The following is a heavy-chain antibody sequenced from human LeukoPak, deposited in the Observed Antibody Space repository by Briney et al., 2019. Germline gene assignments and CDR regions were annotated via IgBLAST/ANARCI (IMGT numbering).Heavy chain of an antibody. J-gene: IGHJ4*02. V-gene: IGHV4-4*02. Sequence: PSETLSLTCTVSGGSISSSAWWSWVRQPPGEGLECIGEIHHSGTTNYNPSLKSRVTISVDTSKNQFSLKLSSVTAADTAVYYCARVALGYSSGAFDYWGQGTLVTVSS. CDR1: GGSISSSAW. CDR3: ARVALGYSSGAFDY. CDR2: IHHSGTT. D-gene: IGHD6-19*01.